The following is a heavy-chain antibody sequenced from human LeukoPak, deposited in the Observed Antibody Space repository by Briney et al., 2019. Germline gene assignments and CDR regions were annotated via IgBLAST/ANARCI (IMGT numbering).Heavy chain of an antibody. CDR2: ISTYNPNT. D-gene: IGHD3-9*01. CDR3: ARSPARGYDILTNYNDY. J-gene: IGHJ4*02. CDR1: GYSFTAYV. V-gene: IGHV1-18*01. Sequence: ASVKVSCKASGYSFTAYVISWVRQAPGQGLEWMGWISTYNPNTNYAQKFQVRVTMTTDTSTSTVYMELRSLRSDDTAVYYCARSPARGYDILTNYNDYWGQGTLLTVSS.